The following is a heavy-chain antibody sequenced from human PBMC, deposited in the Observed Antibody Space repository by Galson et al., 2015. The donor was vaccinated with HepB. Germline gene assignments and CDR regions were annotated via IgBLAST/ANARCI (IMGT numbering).Heavy chain of an antibody. J-gene: IGHJ4*02. CDR1: GFIFSDYY. Sequence: SLRLSCAASGFIFSDYYMSWIHQAPGKGLEWVANIKGDGSEEYYVDSVKGRFTISRDNARNSLYLQMNSLTAEDTALYYCARDWNWGLDYWGQGTLVTVSS. D-gene: IGHD7-27*01. V-gene: IGHV3-7*03. CDR3: ARDWNWGLDY. CDR2: IKGDGSEE.